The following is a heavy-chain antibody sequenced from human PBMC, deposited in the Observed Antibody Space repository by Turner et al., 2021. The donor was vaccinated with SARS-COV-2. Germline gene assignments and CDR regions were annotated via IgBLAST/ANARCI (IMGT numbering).Heavy chain of an antibody. CDR2: INPSGGTT. D-gene: IGHD5-18*01. CDR3: ARNTRGYSYGYHFDY. J-gene: IGHJ4*02. V-gene: IGHV1-46*01. Sequence: VQLVQSGAEVKKPGASVTVSCKASGDTFTSYYIHWVRQAPGQGLEWMGIINPSGGTTSYAQKFQGRVTMTRDTSTSTVYMELSSLRAEDTAVYYCARNTRGYSYGYHFDYWGQGTLVTVSS. CDR1: GDTFTSYY.